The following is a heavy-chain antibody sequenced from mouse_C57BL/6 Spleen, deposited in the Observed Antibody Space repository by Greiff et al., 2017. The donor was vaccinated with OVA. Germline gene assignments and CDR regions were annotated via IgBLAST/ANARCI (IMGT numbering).Heavy chain of an antibody. Sequence: VHVVESEGGLVQPGSSMKLSCTASGFTFSDYYMAWVRQVPEKGLEWVANINYDGSSTYYLDSLKSRFIISRDNAKNILYLQMSSLKSEDTATYYCARDPCYDYPCHFGVWGTGTTVTVSS. CDR3: ARDPCYDYPCHFGV. CDR2: INYDGSST. D-gene: IGHD2-4*01. CDR1: GFTFSDYY. V-gene: IGHV5-16*01. J-gene: IGHJ1*03.